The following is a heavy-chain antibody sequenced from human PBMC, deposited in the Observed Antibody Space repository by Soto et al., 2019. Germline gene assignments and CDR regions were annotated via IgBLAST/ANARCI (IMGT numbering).Heavy chain of an antibody. Sequence: PSETLSLTCAVSSGSISSSNWWSWVRQPPGKGLEWIGEIYHSGSTNYNPSLKSRVTISVDKSKNQFSLKLSSVTAADTAVYYCARAVVAARPLGRSWYFDLWGRGTLVTVSS. CDR2: IYHSGST. CDR3: ARAVVAARPLGRSWYFDL. J-gene: IGHJ2*01. V-gene: IGHV4-4*02. D-gene: IGHD6-6*01. CDR1: SGSISSSNW.